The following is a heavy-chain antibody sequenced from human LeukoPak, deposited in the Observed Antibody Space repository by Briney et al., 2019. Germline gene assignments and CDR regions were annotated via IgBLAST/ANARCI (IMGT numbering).Heavy chain of an antibody. J-gene: IGHJ5*02. D-gene: IGHD3-10*01. V-gene: IGHV1-8*01. Sequence: ASVKVSCKASGYTFITFDINWVRQAPGQGLEWMGWMNSNSGNTGYAQQFKSRVTMTRDTSISTAYMELSSLRSEDTAVYYCARLGRNSYGSENWFDPWGQGTLVTVSS. CDR2: MNSNSGNT. CDR1: GYTFITFD. CDR3: ARLGRNSYGSENWFDP.